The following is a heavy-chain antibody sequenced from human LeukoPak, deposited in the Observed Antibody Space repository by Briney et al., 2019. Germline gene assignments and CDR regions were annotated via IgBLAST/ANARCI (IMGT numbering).Heavy chain of an antibody. CDR2: ISYDGSNK. CDR3: AIAFDYGCPDY. Sequence: GGSLRLPCAASGFTFSSYAMHWVRQAPGKGLEWVAVISYDGSNKYYADSVKGRFTISRDNSKNTLYLQMNSLRAEDTAVYYCAIAFDYGCPDYWGQGTLVTVSS. V-gene: IGHV3-30-3*01. D-gene: IGHD4-17*01. CDR1: GFTFSSYA. J-gene: IGHJ4*02.